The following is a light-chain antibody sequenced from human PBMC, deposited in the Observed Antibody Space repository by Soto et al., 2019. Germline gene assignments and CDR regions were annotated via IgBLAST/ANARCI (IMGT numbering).Light chain of an antibody. CDR3: QQYGRFPRYT. V-gene: IGKV3-20*01. Sequence: EIVLTQSPVTQSLSPGERATRSGIASQSVNSDYLAWYQQRPGQAPRLLIYGASNRATGIPDRFSASGSGTDFSLTITRLEPEDFAVYYCQQYGRFPRYTFGQGTRLEIK. CDR1: QSVNSDY. CDR2: GAS. J-gene: IGKJ5*01.